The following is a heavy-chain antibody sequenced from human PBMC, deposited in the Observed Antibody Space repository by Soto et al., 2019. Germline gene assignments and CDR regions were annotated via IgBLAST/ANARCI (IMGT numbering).Heavy chain of an antibody. Sequence: GGSLRLSCAASGFIFSTYGMHWVRQAPGKGLEWVAIIWYDGRNKFYADSVKGRFTISRDNSKNTLYLQMISLRAEDTAVYYCARDYFSSPADSSGYYPDYWGQGTLVTVSS. CDR1: GFIFSTYG. D-gene: IGHD3-22*01. J-gene: IGHJ4*02. CDR3: ARDYFSSPADSSGYYPDY. V-gene: IGHV3-33*01. CDR2: IWYDGRNK.